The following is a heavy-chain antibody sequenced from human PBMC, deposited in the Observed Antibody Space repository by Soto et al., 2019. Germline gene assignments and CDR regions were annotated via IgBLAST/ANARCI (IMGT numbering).Heavy chain of an antibody. D-gene: IGHD3-9*01. CDR3: AKGNDILTGYYFDY. CDR1: GFTFSSYS. V-gene: IGHV3-23*04. J-gene: IGHJ4*02. CDR2: ISGSGGST. Sequence: EVQLVESGGGLVKPGGSLRLSCAASGFTFSSYSMNWVRQAPGKGLEWVSAISGSGGSTYYADSVKGRFTISRDNSKNTLYLQMNSLRAEDTAVYYCAKGNDILTGYYFDYWGQGTLVTVSS.